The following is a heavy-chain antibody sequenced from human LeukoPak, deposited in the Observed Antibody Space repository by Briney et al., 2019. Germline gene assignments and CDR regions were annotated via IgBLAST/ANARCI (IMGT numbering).Heavy chain of an antibody. V-gene: IGHV4-59*11. D-gene: IGHD3-22*01. Sequence: PSETLSLTCTVSGGSISSHFWSWIRQPPGKGLEWIGYIHCSGSTNYNPSLKSRVTISVDTSKNQFSLKLSSVTAADTAVYYCARGNYYDSSGYFNYWGQGTLVTVSS. CDR1: GGSISSHF. CDR2: IHCSGST. J-gene: IGHJ4*02. CDR3: ARGNYYDSSGYFNY.